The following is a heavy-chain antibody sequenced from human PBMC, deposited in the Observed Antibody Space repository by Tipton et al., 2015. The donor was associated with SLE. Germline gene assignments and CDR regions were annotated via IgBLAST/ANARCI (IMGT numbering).Heavy chain of an antibody. J-gene: IGHJ2*01. V-gene: IGHV3-21*01. CDR1: GFTFRSYS. CDR3: ASGGGGLGGYFDL. CDR2: ISSSSSYI. Sequence: SLRLSCAASGFTFRSYSMNWVRQAPGKGLEWVSSISSSSSYIYYADSVKGRFTISRDNAKNSLDLQMNSLRAEDTAVYYCASGGGGLGGYFDLWGRGTLVTVSS. D-gene: IGHD3-16*01.